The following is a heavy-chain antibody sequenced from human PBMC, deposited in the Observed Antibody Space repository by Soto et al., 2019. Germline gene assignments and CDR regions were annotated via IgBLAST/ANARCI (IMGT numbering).Heavy chain of an antibody. D-gene: IGHD6-13*01. CDR2: FIPVYRTL. V-gene: IGHV1-69*01. J-gene: IGHJ5*02. CDR3: AKDQGLAASGTGLWWFHP. CDR1: GGSFGNSA. Sequence: QVQLVQSGAEVKKPGSSVKVSCKASGGSFGNSAINWVRQTPGQGLEWLGGFIPVYRTLNYAQKFQGRVTITADESTGTAYMTLSSLASDDTAVYYCAKDQGLAASGTGLWWFHPWGRGTLVTVSS.